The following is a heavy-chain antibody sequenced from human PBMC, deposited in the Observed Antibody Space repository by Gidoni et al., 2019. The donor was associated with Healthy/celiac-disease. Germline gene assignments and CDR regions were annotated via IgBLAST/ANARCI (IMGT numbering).Heavy chain of an antibody. Sequence: QVQLQQWGAGLLKPSEPLSLTCAVYGGSFSGYYWSWIRQPPGKGLEWIGEINHSGSTNYNPSLKSRVTISVDTSKNQFSLKLSSVTAADTAVYYCARGERGITMVRGVFFQHWGQGTLVTVSS. J-gene: IGHJ1*01. CDR1: GGSFSGYY. CDR3: ARGERGITMVRGVFFQH. CDR2: INHSGST. D-gene: IGHD3-10*01. V-gene: IGHV4-34*01.